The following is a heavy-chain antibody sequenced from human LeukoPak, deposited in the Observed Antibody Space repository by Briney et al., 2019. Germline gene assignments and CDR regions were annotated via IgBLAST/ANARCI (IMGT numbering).Heavy chain of an antibody. Sequence: GGSLRLSCAASGFTFDDYTMHWVRQAPGKGLEWVSLISWDGGYTYYADSVKGRFTISRNNSKNSLYLQMNSLRAEDTAVYYCARGGVPAAISEGRVYYYYYYMDVWGKGTTVTVSS. CDR2: ISWDGGYT. J-gene: IGHJ6*03. D-gene: IGHD2-2*01. V-gene: IGHV3-43*01. CDR3: ARGGVPAAISEGRVYYYYYYMDV. CDR1: GFTFDDYT.